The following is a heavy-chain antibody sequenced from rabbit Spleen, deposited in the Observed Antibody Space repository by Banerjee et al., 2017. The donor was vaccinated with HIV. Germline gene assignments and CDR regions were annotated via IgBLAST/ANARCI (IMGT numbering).Heavy chain of an antibody. CDR3: AGAYYAFGYAGNASFGL. J-gene: IGHJ4*01. CDR1: GFSLSTNEF. V-gene: IGHV1S43*01. Sequence: QQQLKETGGGLVQPGGSLTLSCKASGFSLSTNEFNWVRQAPGKGLEYIGWISTFGSAYYANWVNGRFTVSRSTSLDTVDLRVTSLTAADTATYFCAGAYYAFGYAGNASFGLWGQGTLVTVS. CDR2: ISTFGSA. D-gene: IGHD4-2*01.